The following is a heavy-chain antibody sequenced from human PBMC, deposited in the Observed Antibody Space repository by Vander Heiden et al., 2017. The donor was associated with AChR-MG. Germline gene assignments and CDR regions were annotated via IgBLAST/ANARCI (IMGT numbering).Heavy chain of an antibody. CDR1: GFPFSSYA. CDR2: ISGSGGST. Sequence: EVQLLESGGGLVQPGGSLRLSCAASGFPFSSYAMSWVRQAPGKGLEWVSAISGSGGSTYYADSVKGRFTISRDNSKNTLYLQMNSLRAEDTAVYYCAKDRMFFVEGVGDAFDIWGQGTMVTVSS. V-gene: IGHV3-23*01. J-gene: IGHJ3*02. D-gene: IGHD3-3*01. CDR3: AKDRMFFVEGVGDAFDI.